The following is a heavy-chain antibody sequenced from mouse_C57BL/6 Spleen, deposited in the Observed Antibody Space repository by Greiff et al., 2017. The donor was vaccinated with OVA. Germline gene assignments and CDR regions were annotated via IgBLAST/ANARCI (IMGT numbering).Heavy chain of an antibody. Sequence: QVQLQQSDAELVKPGASVKISCKVSGYTFTDHTIHWMKQRPEQGLEWIGYIYPRDGSTKYNEKFKGKATLTTDKSSSTAYMQLNSLTSEDTAVYFCARGDDYDGCFDYWGQGTTLTVSS. CDR3: ARGDDYDGCFDY. V-gene: IGHV1-78*01. D-gene: IGHD2-4*01. CDR2: IYPRDGST. CDR1: GYTFTDHT. J-gene: IGHJ2*01.